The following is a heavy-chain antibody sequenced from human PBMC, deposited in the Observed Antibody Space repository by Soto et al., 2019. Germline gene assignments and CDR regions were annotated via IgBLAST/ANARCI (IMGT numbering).Heavy chain of an antibody. V-gene: IGHV4-59*01. CDR2: IYYSGST. D-gene: IGHD6-13*01. Sequence: PSETLSLTCTVSGVSISSYYWSWIRQPPGKGLEWIGYIYYSGSTNYNPSLKSRVTISVDTSKNQFSLKLSSVTAADTAVYYCARDSAAAGPGWFDPWGQGTLVTVSS. CDR1: GVSISSYY. CDR3: ARDSAAAGPGWFDP. J-gene: IGHJ5*02.